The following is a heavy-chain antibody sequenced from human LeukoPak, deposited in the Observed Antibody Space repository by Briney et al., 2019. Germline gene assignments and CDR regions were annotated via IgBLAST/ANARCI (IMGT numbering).Heavy chain of an antibody. CDR2: INPNRGGT. Sequence: ASVKVSCKASGYTFTGYYMHWVRQAPGQGLEWMGWINPNRGGTNYAQKFQGRVTMNRDTSISTAYMELSRLRSDDTAVYYCARDPPPNTYYYGSGAQGDYWGQGTLVTVSS. CDR1: GYTFTGYY. V-gene: IGHV1-2*02. J-gene: IGHJ4*02. CDR3: ARDPPPNTYYYGSGAQGDY. D-gene: IGHD3-10*01.